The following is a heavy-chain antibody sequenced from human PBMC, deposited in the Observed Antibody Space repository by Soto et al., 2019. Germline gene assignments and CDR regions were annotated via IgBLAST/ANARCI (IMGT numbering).Heavy chain of an antibody. CDR3: ARGPQLVRYYYYYMDV. CDR2: INAGNGNT. D-gene: IGHD6-6*01. V-gene: IGHV1-3*01. Sequence: ASVKVSCKASGYTFTSYAMHWVRQAPGQRLEWMGWINAGNGNTKYSQKFQGRVTITRDTSASTAYMELSSLRSEDTAVYYCARGPQLVRYYYYYMDVWGKGTTVTVSS. CDR1: GYTFTSYA. J-gene: IGHJ6*03.